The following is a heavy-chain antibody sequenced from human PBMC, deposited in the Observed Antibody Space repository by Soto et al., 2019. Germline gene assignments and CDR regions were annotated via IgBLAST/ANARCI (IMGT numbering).Heavy chain of an antibody. J-gene: IGHJ4*02. CDR2: IWYDGSNK. CDR3: ARSPFYDSSGYYYEWTGYFDY. CDR1: GFTFSSYG. V-gene: IGHV3-33*01. Sequence: QVQLVESGGGVVQPGRSLRLSCAASGFTFSSYGMHWVRQAPGKGLEWVAVIWYDGSNKYYADSVKGRFTISRDNSKNTLYLQMNSLRAEDTAVYYCARSPFYDSSGYYYEWTGYFDYWGQGTLVTVSS. D-gene: IGHD3-22*01.